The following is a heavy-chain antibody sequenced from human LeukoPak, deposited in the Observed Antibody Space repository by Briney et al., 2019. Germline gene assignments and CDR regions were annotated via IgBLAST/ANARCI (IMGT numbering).Heavy chain of an antibody. CDR1: GFTFSSYG. CDR2: ISYDGSNK. Sequence: PGGSLRLSCAASGFTFSSYGMHWVRQAPGKGLEWVAVISYDGSNKYYADSVKGRFTISRDNSKNTLYLQMNSLRAEDTAVYYCARTHSSSWGIIDYWGQGTLVTVSS. V-gene: IGHV3-30*03. CDR3: ARTHSSSWGIIDY. J-gene: IGHJ4*02. D-gene: IGHD2-2*01.